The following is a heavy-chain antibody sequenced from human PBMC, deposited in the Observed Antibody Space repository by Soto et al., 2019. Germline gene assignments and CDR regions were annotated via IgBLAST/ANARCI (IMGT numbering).Heavy chain of an antibody. Sequence: SETLSLTCSVSGASITSFSWSWIRQSPDKGLEWIGYVFYSGSTTYNPSLKSRVTLSIDKSKNQFSLKLTSVTAADTAIYFCARDMYSRQNWFEPWGQGTLVTVSS. D-gene: IGHD6-13*01. V-gene: IGHV4-59*13. CDR3: ARDMYSRQNWFEP. CDR2: VFYSGST. CDR1: GASITSFS. J-gene: IGHJ5*02.